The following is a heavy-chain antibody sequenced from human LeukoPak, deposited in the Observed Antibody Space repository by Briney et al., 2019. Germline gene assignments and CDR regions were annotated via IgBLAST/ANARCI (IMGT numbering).Heavy chain of an antibody. CDR2: INHSGST. CDR1: GGSISSGGYY. CDR3: ARGTVTTSYDY. D-gene: IGHD4-17*01. V-gene: IGHV4-39*07. J-gene: IGHJ4*02. Sequence: SETLSLTCTVSGGSISSGGYYWSWIRQPPGKGLEWIGEINHSGSTNYNPSLKSRVTISVDTSKNQFSLKLSSVTAADTAVYYCARGTVTTSYDYWGQGTLVTVSS.